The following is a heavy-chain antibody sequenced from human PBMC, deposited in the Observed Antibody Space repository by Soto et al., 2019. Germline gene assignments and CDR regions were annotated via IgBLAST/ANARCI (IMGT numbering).Heavy chain of an antibody. V-gene: IGHV5-51*01. D-gene: IGHD3-3*01. J-gene: IGHJ5*02. CDR1: GYSFSSYW. CDR2: IYPGDSDT. CDR3: ARHYDLWSGYEPHSWFDP. Sequence: GESLKISCKGSGYSFSSYWIGWVRQIPWKGLEWMGIIYPGDSDTRYSPSFQGQATISADKSISTAYLQWSSLKASDTAMYYCARHYDLWSGYEPHSWFDPWGQGTLVTVSS.